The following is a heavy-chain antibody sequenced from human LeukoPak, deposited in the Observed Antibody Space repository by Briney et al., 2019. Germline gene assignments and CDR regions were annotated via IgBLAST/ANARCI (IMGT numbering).Heavy chain of an antibody. CDR2: INPNSGGT. V-gene: IGHV1-2*02. CDR3: AGEPVRVYDFWSGCFDP. Sequence: ASVKVSCKASGYTFTGYYMHWVRQAPGQGLEWMGWINPNSGGTNYAQTFQGRVTMTRDTSISTAYMELSTLRSDDTAVYYCAGEPVRVYDFWSGCFDPWGQGTLVNVFS. J-gene: IGHJ5*02. D-gene: IGHD3-3*01. CDR1: GYTFTGYY.